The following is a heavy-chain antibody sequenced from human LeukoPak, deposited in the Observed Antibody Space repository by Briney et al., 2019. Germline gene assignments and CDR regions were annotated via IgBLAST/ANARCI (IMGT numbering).Heavy chain of an antibody. Sequence: SETLSLTCTVSGGSISSYYWNWIRQPPGKGLEWIGYIYHSGSTNYNPSLKSRVTISIDKSKKQFSLKLISVTAADTAIYYCARVGGMTTINNAAFDIWGQGAMVTVSS. V-gene: IGHV4-59*01. D-gene: IGHD4-4*01. CDR3: ARVGGMTTINNAAFDI. CDR1: GGSISSYY. CDR2: IYHSGST. J-gene: IGHJ3*02.